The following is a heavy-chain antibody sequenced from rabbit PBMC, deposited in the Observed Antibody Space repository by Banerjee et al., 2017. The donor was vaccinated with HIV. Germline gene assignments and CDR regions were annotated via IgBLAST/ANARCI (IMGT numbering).Heavy chain of an antibody. Sequence: SLGESGGDLVKPGASLTLTCTASGFSFSSYYYMCWVRQAPGKGLEWIACIGAGSGSTYYASWAKGRFTISKTSSTTVTHQTATPTVEDTSLHFGARDPCYGYAISPVWGPVTLATVS. CDR2: IGAGSGST. J-gene: IGHJ5*02. CDR1: GFSFSSYYY. CDR3: ARDPCYGYAISPV. V-gene: IGHV1S40*01. D-gene: IGHD6-1*01.